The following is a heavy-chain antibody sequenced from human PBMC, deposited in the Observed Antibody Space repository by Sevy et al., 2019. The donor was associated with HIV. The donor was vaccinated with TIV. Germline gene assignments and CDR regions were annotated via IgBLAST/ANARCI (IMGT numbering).Heavy chain of an antibody. V-gene: IGHV3-30-3*01. J-gene: IGHJ4*02. D-gene: IGHD2-21*02. CDR3: ARGAYCGGDCHFDF. CDR2: ISYDGSNK. CDR1: GFTFSSSP. Sequence: GGSLRLSCAASGFTFSSSPIHWVRQAPGKGLEWVAVISYDGSNKYYTDSVKGRFTISRDNSNNTVYLQMSSLRAEDTAVYFCARGAYCGGDCHFDFWGQGTLVTVS.